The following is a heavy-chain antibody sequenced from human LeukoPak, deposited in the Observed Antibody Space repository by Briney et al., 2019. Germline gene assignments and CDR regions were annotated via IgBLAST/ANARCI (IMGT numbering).Heavy chain of an antibody. V-gene: IGHV1-2*02. D-gene: IGHD3-22*01. J-gene: IGHJ6*02. CDR2: INPNSGGT. Sequence: AASVKVSCKASGYTFTGYYMHWVRQAPGQGLEWMGWINPNSGGTNYAQKFQGRVTMTRDTSISTAYMELRSLRSDDTAVYYCARTGYDSSGYYYYYYGMDVWGQGTTVTVSS. CDR3: ARTGYDSSGYYYYYYGMDV. CDR1: GYTFTGYY.